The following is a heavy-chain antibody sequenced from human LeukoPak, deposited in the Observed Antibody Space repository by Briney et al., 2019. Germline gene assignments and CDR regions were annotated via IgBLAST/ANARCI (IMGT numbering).Heavy chain of an antibody. J-gene: IGHJ6*02. CDR2: ISYDGSNK. CDR3: ATVLLWFGELVASYGMDV. D-gene: IGHD3-10*01. Sequence: GGSLRLSCAASGFTFSSYAMHWVRQAPGKGLEWVAVISYDGSNKYYADSVKGRFTISRDNSKNTLYLQMNSLRAEDTAVYYCATVLLWFGELVASYGMDVWGQGTTVTVSS. CDR1: GFTFSSYA. V-gene: IGHV3-30*04.